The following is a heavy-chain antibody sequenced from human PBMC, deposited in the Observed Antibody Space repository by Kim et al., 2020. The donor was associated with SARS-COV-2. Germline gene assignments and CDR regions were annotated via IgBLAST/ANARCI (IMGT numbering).Heavy chain of an antibody. CDR1: GGSISSYY. V-gene: IGHV4-59*01. CDR3: ARGRNGVSYY. CDR2: IYYSGST. J-gene: IGHJ4*02. Sequence: SETLSLTCTVSGGSISSYYSSWIRQPPGKGLEWIGYIYYSGSTNYNPSLKSRVTISVDTSKNQFSLKLSSVTAADTAVYYCARGRNGVSYYWGQGTLVTVSS. D-gene: IGHD1-1*01.